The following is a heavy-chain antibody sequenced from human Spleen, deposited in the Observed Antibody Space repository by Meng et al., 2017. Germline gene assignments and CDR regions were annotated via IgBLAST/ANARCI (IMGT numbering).Heavy chain of an antibody. Sequence: QGQLVASVVEGKKPGASVKVSCKPSGYNFPDYWLHWVRRAPGQGLEWMGRIDPKSGDTHYAQRFQGRVTMTGDTSISTAYMELSGLRSDDTAMYYCARDEDISAAGKLFGDYWGQGTLVTVSS. V-gene: IGHV1-2*06. CDR2: IDPKSGDT. CDR1: GYNFPDYW. J-gene: IGHJ4*02. D-gene: IGHD6-13*01. CDR3: ARDEDISAAGKLFGDY.